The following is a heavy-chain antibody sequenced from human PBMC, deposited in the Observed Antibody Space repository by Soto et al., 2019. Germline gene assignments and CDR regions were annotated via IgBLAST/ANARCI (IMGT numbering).Heavy chain of an antibody. J-gene: IGHJ6*03. D-gene: IGHD5-18*01. V-gene: IGHV4-34*01. CDR1: GGSFSGYY. CDR3: ARGRDTAMVMYYYYYMDV. CDR2: INHSGST. Sequence: SETLSLTCAVYGGSFSGYYWSWIRQPPGKGLEWIGEINHSGSTNYNPSLKSRVTISVDTSKNQFSLKLSSVTAADTAVYYCARGRDTAMVMYYYYYMDVWGKGTTVTVSS.